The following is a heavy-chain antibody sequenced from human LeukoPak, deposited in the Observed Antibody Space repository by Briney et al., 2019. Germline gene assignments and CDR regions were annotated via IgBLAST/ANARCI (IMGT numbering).Heavy chain of an antibody. V-gene: IGHV3-23*01. J-gene: IGHJ3*01. D-gene: IGHD3-22*01. CDR3: AKLAGYYDSSGDGAFDA. Sequence: PGGSLRLSCAASGLTFSNYAMSWVRQAPGKGLEWVSGFSGSGGTTYYADSVKGRFTISRDNSKNTLYLQMNSLRAEDTAVYYCAKLAGYYDSSGDGAFDAWGQGTMVPVSS. CDR2: FSGSGGTT. CDR1: GLTFSNYA.